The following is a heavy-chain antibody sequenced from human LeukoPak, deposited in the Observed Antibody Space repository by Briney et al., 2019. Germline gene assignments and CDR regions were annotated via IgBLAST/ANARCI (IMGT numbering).Heavy chain of an antibody. J-gene: IGHJ4*02. Sequence: PSETLSLTCTVSGGSISSSSYYWGWIRQPPGKGLEWIGSIYYSGSTYYNPSLKSRVTISVDTSKNQFSLKLSSVTAADTAVYYCARLISSSWYKGFIDYWGQGTLVTVSS. V-gene: IGHV4-39*01. CDR2: IYYSGST. D-gene: IGHD6-13*01. CDR1: GGSISSSSYY. CDR3: ARLISSSWYKGFIDY.